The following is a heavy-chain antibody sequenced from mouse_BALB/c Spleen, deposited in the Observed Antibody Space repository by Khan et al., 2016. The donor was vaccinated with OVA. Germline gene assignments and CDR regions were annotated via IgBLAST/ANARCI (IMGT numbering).Heavy chain of an antibody. V-gene: IGHV3-5*02. Sequence: DVQLQESGPGLVKPSQTVSLTCTVTGISITSGNYRWSWIRQFPGNKLEWIGNIYYSGTVTYNPSLTSRTTITRDTSKNQFFLEMNSLTAEDTATYYCARDYGSLYWYFDVWGAGTTVTVSS. J-gene: IGHJ1*01. CDR1: GISITSGNYR. CDR3: ARDYGSLYWYFDV. D-gene: IGHD1-1*01. CDR2: IYYSGTV.